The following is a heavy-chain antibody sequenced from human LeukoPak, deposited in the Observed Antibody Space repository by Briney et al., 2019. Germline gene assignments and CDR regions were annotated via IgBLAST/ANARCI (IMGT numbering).Heavy chain of an antibody. J-gene: IGHJ4*02. CDR1: GFAFRNYE. D-gene: IGHD3-16*02. CDR3: ARESRAGYDDVWESYRYTGLDY. Sequence: PGGSLRLSCAASGFAFRNYEMNWVRQAPGKGLEWVSYISSSGGTIYYADSVKGRFTISRDNAKNSLNLQMNSLRAEDTAVYYCARESRAGYDDVWESYRYTGLDYWGQGTLVTVSS. V-gene: IGHV3-48*03. CDR2: ISSSGGTI.